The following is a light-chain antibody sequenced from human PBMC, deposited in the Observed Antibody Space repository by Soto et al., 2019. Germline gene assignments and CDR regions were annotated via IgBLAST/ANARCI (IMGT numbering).Light chain of an antibody. Sequence: DIVMTQSPDSLAVSLGERATINCKSSQSVLYSSNNKNYLAWYQQKPGQPPKLLIYWASTRESGVPDRFSGSGSWTDLTLTISSLQAEDVAVYYCQQYYTALWTFGQGTKVEIK. CDR3: QQYYTALWT. J-gene: IGKJ1*01. CDR1: QSVLYSSNNKNY. V-gene: IGKV4-1*01. CDR2: WAS.